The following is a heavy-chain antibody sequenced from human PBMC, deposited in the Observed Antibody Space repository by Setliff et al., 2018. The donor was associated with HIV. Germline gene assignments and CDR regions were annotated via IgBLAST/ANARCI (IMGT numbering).Heavy chain of an antibody. CDR3: ARDPGGLYCRSTSCQGGCFDP. CDR1: GASISSHY. J-gene: IGHJ5*02. CDR2: IYYSETT. D-gene: IGHD2-2*01. Sequence: PSETLSLTCTVSGASISSHYWSWIRQSPGKGLEWIGSIYYSETTNNNPSLKSRVTISVDTSKNQLSLKLRSVTAADTAVYYCARDPGGLYCRSTSCQGGCFDPWGQGTLVTAPQ. V-gene: IGHV4-59*11.